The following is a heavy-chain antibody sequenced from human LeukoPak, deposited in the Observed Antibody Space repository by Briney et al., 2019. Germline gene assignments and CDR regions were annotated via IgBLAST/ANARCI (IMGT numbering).Heavy chain of an antibody. CDR1: GYTFTSYG. J-gene: IGHJ4*02. CDR3: ARVYSSSWYRWGSYYFDY. Sequence: EASVKVSCKASGYTFTSYGISWVRQAPGQGLEWMGWISAYNGNTNYAQKLQGRVTMTTGTSTSTAYMELRSLRSDDTAVYYCARVYSSSWYRWGSYYFDYWGQGTLVTVSS. CDR2: ISAYNGNT. V-gene: IGHV1-18*01. D-gene: IGHD6-13*01.